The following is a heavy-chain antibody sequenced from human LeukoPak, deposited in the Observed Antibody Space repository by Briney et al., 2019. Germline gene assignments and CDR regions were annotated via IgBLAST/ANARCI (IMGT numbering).Heavy chain of an antibody. CDR2: IGAYNGNT. J-gene: IGHJ3*02. D-gene: IGHD3-22*01. CDR3: ASGRGSGSRWEAFDI. CDR1: GYSFTSYG. V-gene: IGHV1-18*01. Sequence: GASVKVSCKASGYSFTSYGISWVRQAPGQGLEWIGWIGAYNGNTNYAQKVQDRVTMTTDTSTSTAYMELRSLRSDDTAVYYCASGRGSGSRWEAFDIWGQGTMVTVSS.